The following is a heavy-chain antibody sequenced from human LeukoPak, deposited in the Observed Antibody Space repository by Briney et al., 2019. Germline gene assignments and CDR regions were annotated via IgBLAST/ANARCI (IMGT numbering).Heavy chain of an antibody. CDR3: ARVVQFWKSHYFDY. Sequence: SETLSLTCTVSGGSISSYYWSWIRQPPGKGLEWIGYIYYSGSTNYNPSLKSRVTISVDRSKNQFSLKLSSVTAADTAVYYCARVVQFWKSHYFDYWGQGTLVTVSS. V-gene: IGHV4-59*01. CDR1: GGSISSYY. CDR2: IYYSGST. J-gene: IGHJ4*02. D-gene: IGHD3-3*01.